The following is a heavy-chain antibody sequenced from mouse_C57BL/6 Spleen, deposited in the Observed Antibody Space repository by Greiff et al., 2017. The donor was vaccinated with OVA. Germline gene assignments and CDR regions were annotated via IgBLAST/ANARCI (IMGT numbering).Heavy chain of an antibody. CDR1: GYTFTSYW. Sequence: VQLQQPGTELVKPGASVELSCKASGYTFTSYWMHWVKQRPGQGLEWIGNINPSNGGTNYNEKFKSKATLTVDKSSSTAYMQLSSLTSEDSAVYYCARSTIYYGNYDYWGQGTTLTVSS. V-gene: IGHV1-53*01. CDR2: INPSNGGT. J-gene: IGHJ2*01. CDR3: ARSTIYYGNYDY. D-gene: IGHD2-1*01.